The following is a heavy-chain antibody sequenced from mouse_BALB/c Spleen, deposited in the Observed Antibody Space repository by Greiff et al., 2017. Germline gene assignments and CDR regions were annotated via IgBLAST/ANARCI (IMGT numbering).Heavy chain of an antibody. CDR3: ARAGASLYYGNPYYYAMDY. J-gene: IGHJ4*01. CDR1: GYTFTSYW. D-gene: IGHD2-1*01. Sequence: VQVVESGAELAKPGASVKMSCKASGYTFTSYWMHWVKQRPGQGLEWIGYINPSTGYTEYNQKFKDKATLTADKSSSTAYMQLSSLTSEDSAVYYCARAGASLYYGNPYYYAMDYWGQGTSVTVSS. CDR2: INPSTGYT. V-gene: IGHV1-7*01.